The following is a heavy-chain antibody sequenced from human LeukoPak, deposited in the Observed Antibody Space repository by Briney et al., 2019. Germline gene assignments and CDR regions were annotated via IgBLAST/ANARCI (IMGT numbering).Heavy chain of an antibody. D-gene: IGHD5/OR15-5a*01. J-gene: IGHJ3*02. CDR2: IGIAGDT. CDR3: IRGGIQVSGIDAFDI. V-gene: IGHV3-13*01. Sequence: GGSQRLSCAASGFTISSYDMHWVRQAPGRGLEWVSAIGIAGDTYYPDSVKGRFTISRENAKNSMYLQMNSLKDGDTAVYYCIRGGIQVSGIDAFDIWGQGTMVTVSS. CDR1: GFTISSYD.